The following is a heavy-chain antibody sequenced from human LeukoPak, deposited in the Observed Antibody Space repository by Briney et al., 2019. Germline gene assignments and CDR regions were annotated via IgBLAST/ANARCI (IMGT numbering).Heavy chain of an antibody. CDR2: IEQDGSEK. CDR1: GFTFSSYW. J-gene: IGHJ4*02. D-gene: IGHD3-10*01. Sequence: PGGSLRLSCAASGFTFSSYWMSWVRQAPGKGLEWVANIEQDGSEKYYVDSVKGRSTISRDNAKNSLYLQMNSLRAEDTAVYYCASGRGRSGSYYQLWGQGTLVTVSS. CDR3: ASGRGRSGSYYQL. V-gene: IGHV3-7*01.